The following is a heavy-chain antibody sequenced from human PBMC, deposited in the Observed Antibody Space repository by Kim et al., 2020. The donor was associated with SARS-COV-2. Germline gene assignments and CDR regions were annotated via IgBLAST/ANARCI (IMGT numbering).Heavy chain of an antibody. V-gene: IGHV4-4*02. CDR2: IYHSGST. D-gene: IGHD3-22*01. CDR1: GGSISSSNW. J-gene: IGHJ4*02. CDR3: ASVAYYDSSGYDY. Sequence: SETLSLTCAVSGGSISSSNWWSWVRQPPGKGLEWIGEIYHSGSTNYNPSLKSRVTISVDKSKNQFSLKLSSVTAADTAVYYCASVAYYDSSGYDYWGQGTLVTVSS.